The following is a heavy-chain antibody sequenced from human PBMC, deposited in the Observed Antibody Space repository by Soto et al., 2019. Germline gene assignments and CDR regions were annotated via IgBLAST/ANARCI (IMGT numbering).Heavy chain of an antibody. V-gene: IGHV4-34*01. J-gene: IGHJ4*02. Sequence: SETLSLTCAVYGGSFSGYYWSWIRQPPGKGLEWIGEINHSGSTNYNPSLKSRVTISVDTSKNQFSLKLSSVTAADTAVYYCASNSGYGLSFDYWGQGTLVTVSS. CDR1: GGSFSGYY. D-gene: IGHD5-12*01. CDR2: INHSGST. CDR3: ASNSGYGLSFDY.